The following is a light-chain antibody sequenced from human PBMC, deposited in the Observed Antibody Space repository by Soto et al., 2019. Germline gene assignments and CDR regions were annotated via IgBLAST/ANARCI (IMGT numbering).Light chain of an antibody. V-gene: IGKV1-5*01. CDR1: QSISTW. J-gene: IGKJ1*01. CDR2: DAS. CDR3: QQYNSFST. Sequence: DIQMTQSPSTLSTSVGDRITIPCRASQSISTWLAWYQQKPGQAPKLLIFDASTLHSGVPSRFSGSGSGTEFTLTISSLEPDDFAAYYCQQYNSFSTFGQGTKVDIK.